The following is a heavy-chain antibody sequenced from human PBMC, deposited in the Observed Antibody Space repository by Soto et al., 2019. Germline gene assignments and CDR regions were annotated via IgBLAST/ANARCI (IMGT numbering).Heavy chain of an antibody. Sequence: PGESLKISCKGSGYSFTSYWIGWVRQMPGKGLEWMGIIYPGDSDTRYSPSFQGQVTISADKSISTAYLQWSSLKASDTAMYYCARHGIYSYDSSGYHLDDWGQGTRVTVAS. D-gene: IGHD3-22*01. J-gene: IGHJ4*02. V-gene: IGHV5-51*01. CDR3: ARHGIYSYDSSGYHLDD. CDR1: GYSFTSYW. CDR2: IYPGDSDT.